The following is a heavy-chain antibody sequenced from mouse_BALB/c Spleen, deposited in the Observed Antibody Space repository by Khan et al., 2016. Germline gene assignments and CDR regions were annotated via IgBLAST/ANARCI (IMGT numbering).Heavy chain of an antibody. V-gene: IGHV14-3*02. J-gene: IGHJ3*01. Sequence: VQLQQSGAELVKPGASVKLSCTASGFNIKDTYMHWVKQRPEQGLEWIGRIDPANGNTKYDPKFQSKATITADKSSNTAYLQLSSLTSEDTAVYYGARSPDDYDVGFAYWGQGTLVTVSA. CDR2: IDPANGNT. D-gene: IGHD2-4*01. CDR3: ARSPDDYDVGFAY. CDR1: GFNIKDTY.